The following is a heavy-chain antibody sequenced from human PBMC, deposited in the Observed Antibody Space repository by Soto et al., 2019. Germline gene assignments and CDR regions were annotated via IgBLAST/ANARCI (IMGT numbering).Heavy chain of an antibody. CDR3: ARDSGIFDY. J-gene: IGHJ4*02. D-gene: IGHD6-25*01. CDR1: GYSITNSY. CDR2: INPSGDNV. Sequence: ASVKVSCKASGYSITNSYMHWVRQAPGQGLEWMGIINPSGDNVWYAQKFHGRVTMTRDTSTSTVYMELRSLRSEDTAVDYCARDSGIFDYWGQGTLVTVSS. V-gene: IGHV1-46*01.